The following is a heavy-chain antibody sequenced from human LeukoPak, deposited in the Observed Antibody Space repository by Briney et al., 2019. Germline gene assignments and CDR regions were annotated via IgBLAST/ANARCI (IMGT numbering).Heavy chain of an antibody. Sequence: ASVKVSCKASGYSFTSYGINWVRQAPGQGLEWMGIINPSGGTTSYAQNFQGRVTMTRDTSTSTVYMELSSLRAEDTAVYYCAKGLSGSPPPYWGQGTLVTVSS. J-gene: IGHJ4*02. CDR2: INPSGGTT. D-gene: IGHD3-10*01. CDR3: AKGLSGSPPPY. CDR1: GYSFTSYG. V-gene: IGHV1-46*01.